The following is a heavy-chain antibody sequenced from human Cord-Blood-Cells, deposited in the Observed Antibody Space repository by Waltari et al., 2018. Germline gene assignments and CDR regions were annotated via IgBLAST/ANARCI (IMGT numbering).Heavy chain of an antibody. V-gene: IGHV4-39*01. CDR2: IYYSGST. Sequence: QLQLQESGPGLVKPSETLSLTCTVSGGSISSSSYYWGWIRQPPGKGLEWIGSIYYSGSTYYNPSLNSRVTISVDTSKNQFSLKLSSVTAADTAVYYCARLNRGSGSYYGGYYFDYWGQGTLVTVSS. CDR3: ARLNRGSGSYYGGYYFDY. CDR1: GGSISSSSYY. D-gene: IGHD3-10*01. J-gene: IGHJ4*02.